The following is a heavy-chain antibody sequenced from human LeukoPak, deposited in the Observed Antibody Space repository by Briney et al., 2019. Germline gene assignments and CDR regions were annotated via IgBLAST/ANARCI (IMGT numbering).Heavy chain of an antibody. CDR1: GFTFSSYN. Sequence: GGSLRLSCAASGFTFSSYNMNWVRQAPGKGLEWVSSISSSSSYIYYADSVTGRFTISRDNAKNSLYLQMNSLRAEDTAVYYCAREVTYTSGWYDHWGQGTLVTVSS. CDR2: ISSSSSYI. J-gene: IGHJ5*02. V-gene: IGHV3-21*01. D-gene: IGHD6-19*01. CDR3: AREVTYTSGWYDH.